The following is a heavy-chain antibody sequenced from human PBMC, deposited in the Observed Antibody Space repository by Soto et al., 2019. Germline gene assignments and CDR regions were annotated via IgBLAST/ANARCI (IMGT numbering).Heavy chain of an antibody. J-gene: IGHJ6*02. CDR3: AKDLGSGKPYYYYAMDV. Sequence: GGSLRLSCAASGFIFSRYVMHWVRQAPGKGLEWVAVISYDGSNKYYAESVKGRLIISRDKSENTLYLQMNSLRAEDTAVYYCAKDLGSGKPYYYYAMDVWGQGTTVTVSS. V-gene: IGHV3-30*18. D-gene: IGHD3-10*01. CDR2: ISYDGSNK. CDR1: GFIFSRYV.